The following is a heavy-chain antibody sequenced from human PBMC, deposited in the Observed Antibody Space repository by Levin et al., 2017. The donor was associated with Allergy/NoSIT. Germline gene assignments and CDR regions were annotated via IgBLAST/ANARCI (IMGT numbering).Heavy chain of an antibody. D-gene: IGHD3-3*01. V-gene: IGHV1-2*02. J-gene: IGHJ4*02. CDR1: GYSFTGYY. CDR3: AVSIFGVVY. Sequence: GESLKISCKGSGYSFTGYYMHWVRQAPGQGLEWMGWINHSSGGTNYAQKFQGRVSMTGDRSITTGYMALTSLQSDDTAVYYCAVSIFGVVYWGQGTLVTVSS. CDR2: INHSSGGT.